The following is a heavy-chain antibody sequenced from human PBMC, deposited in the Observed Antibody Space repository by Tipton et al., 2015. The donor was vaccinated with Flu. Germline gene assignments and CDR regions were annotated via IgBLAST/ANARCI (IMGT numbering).Heavy chain of an antibody. CDR1: GFILSSYW. V-gene: IGHV3-7*01. CDR3: ARDGGRNSVDVY. D-gene: IGHD4-11*01. Sequence: SLRLSCAASGFILSSYWMAWVRQAPGKGPEWVANIKEDGSEKYYVDSVKGQFTISRDNAKNSLYLQMNSLRAEDTAVYYCARDGGRNSVDVYWGQGTLVTVSS. CDR2: IKEDGSEK. J-gene: IGHJ4*02.